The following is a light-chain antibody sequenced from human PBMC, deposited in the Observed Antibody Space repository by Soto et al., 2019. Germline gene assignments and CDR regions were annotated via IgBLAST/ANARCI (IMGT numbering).Light chain of an antibody. CDR1: QSVGSN. J-gene: IGKJ2*01. Sequence: EIVMTQSPATLSVSPGERASLSCRASQSVGSNLAWYQQTAGQAPRLLIYGASTRATGIPARFSGSGSGTDFTLTISSLQSEDFAVYYCQQYTNWPYTFGQGTKLEIK. CDR3: QQYTNWPYT. V-gene: IGKV3-15*01. CDR2: GAS.